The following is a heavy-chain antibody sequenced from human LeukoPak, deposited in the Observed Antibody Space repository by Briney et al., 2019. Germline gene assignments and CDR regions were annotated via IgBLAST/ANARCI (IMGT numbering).Heavy chain of an antibody. Sequence: GGSLRLSCAASGFTSRFSFSGYYMSWIRQAPGKGLEWLSFISNSGNTIHYADAVRGRFTISRDNAKNSLYLHMNSLRVDDTATYYCVMTAGRAAATDHWGQGALVTVSS. J-gene: IGHJ1*01. V-gene: IGHV3-11*04. CDR1: GFTSRFSFSGYY. CDR3: VMTAGRAAATDH. CDR2: ISNSGNTI.